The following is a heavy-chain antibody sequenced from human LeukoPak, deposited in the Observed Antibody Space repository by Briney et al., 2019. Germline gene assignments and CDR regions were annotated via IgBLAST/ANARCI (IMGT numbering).Heavy chain of an antibody. V-gene: IGHV3-30-3*01. D-gene: IGHD6-13*01. CDR1: GFIFSNYA. CDR3: ARETRSSQAPYFFDF. J-gene: IGHJ4*02. Sequence: GGSLRLSCAASGFIFSNYAMHWVRQAPGKGLEWVVVMSSDGGHKYYADSVKGRFTISRDNSKTTLFLQMNSLRGEDTAAYYCARETRSSQAPYFFDFWGQGTLVTVSS. CDR2: MSSDGGHK.